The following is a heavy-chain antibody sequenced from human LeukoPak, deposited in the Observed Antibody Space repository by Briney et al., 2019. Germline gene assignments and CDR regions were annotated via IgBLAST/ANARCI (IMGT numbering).Heavy chain of an antibody. D-gene: IGHD3-3*01. CDR3: ARTGPNFWSGYSLGFDP. V-gene: IGHV4-4*07. CDR2: IYTSGST. Sequence: KPSETLSLTCTVSGGSISSYYWSWIRQPAGKGLEWIGRIYTSGSTNYNPSLESRVTMSVDTSKNQFSLKLSSVTAADTAVYYCARTGPNFWSGYSLGFDPWGQGTLVTVSS. J-gene: IGHJ5*02. CDR1: GGSISSYY.